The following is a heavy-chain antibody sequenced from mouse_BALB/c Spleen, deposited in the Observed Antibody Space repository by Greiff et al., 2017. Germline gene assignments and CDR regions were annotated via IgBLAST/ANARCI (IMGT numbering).Heavy chain of an antibody. CDR1: GFTFSDYY. J-gene: IGHJ3*01. D-gene: IGHD2-10*02. CDR2: ISDGGSYT. V-gene: IGHV5-4*02. CDR3: ARGKYGNDWFAY. Sequence: DVMLVESGGGLVKPGGSLKLSCAASGFTFSDYYMYWVRQTPEKRLEWVATISDGGSYTYYPDSVKGRFTISRDNAKNNLYLQMSSLKSEDTAMYYCARGKYGNDWFAYWGQGTLVTVSA.